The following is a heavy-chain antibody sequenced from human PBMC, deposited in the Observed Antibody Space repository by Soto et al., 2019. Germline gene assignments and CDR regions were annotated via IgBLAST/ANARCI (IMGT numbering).Heavy chain of an antibody. V-gene: IGHV3-7*01. J-gene: IGHJ4*02. CDR2: IKQDGSEK. D-gene: IGHD3-9*01. CDR3: ARAEGLLRYFDWLLYYFDY. Sequence: GGSLRLSCAASGFTFSSYWMSWVRQAPGKGLEWVANIKQDGSEKYYVDSVKGRFTISRDNAKNSLYLQMNSLRAEDTAVYYGARAEGLLRYFDWLLYYFDYWGQGTLVTVSS. CDR1: GFTFSSYW.